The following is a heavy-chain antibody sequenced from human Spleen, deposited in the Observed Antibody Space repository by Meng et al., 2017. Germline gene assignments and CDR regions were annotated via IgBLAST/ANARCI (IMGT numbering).Heavy chain of an antibody. J-gene: IGHJ4*02. Sequence: VQLCHSGTELKKPGSSVKVSCKASGYTFTSYDINWVRQATGQGLEWMGWMNPNSGNTGYAQKFQGRVTMTRDTSTTTVYMDLSSLRSEDTAVYYCAREPRIDTTGDFDYWGQGTLVTVSS. CDR2: MNPNSGNT. V-gene: IGHV1-8*01. CDR3: AREPRIDTTGDFDY. D-gene: IGHD4-17*01. CDR1: GYTFTSYD.